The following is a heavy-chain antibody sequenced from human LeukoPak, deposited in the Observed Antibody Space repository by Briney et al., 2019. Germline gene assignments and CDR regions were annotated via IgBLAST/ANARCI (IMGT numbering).Heavy chain of an antibody. CDR3: ARSGLLYSGFDP. Sequence: SETLSLTCTVSGGSISSYYWTWIRQPAGKGLEWIGRIYTSGSTNYNPSLKSRVTISVDTSKNQFSLKLTSVTAADTAVYYCARSGLLYSGFDPWGQGTLVIVSS. J-gene: IGHJ5*02. D-gene: IGHD2-15*01. CDR2: IYTSGST. CDR1: GGSISSYY. V-gene: IGHV4-4*07.